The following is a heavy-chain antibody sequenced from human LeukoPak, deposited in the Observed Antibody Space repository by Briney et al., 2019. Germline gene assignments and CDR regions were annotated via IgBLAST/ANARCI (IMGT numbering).Heavy chain of an antibody. CDR1: GITLSNYG. V-gene: IGHV3-23*01. CDR2: ISDTGGRT. Sequence: GGSLRLSCAVSGITLSNYGMTWVRQAPGKGLEWVAGISDTGGRTNYADSVKGRFTISRDNPKNTLYLQMNSLRAEDTAVYYCAKEIDGFDVWGQGTLVTVSS. CDR3: AKEIDGFDV. J-gene: IGHJ3*01.